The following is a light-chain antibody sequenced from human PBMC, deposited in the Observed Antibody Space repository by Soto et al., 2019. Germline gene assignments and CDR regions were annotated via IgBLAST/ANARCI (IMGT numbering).Light chain of an antibody. Sequence: EIVLTQSPSSLSLSPGDRATLSCRASQSVSSYVAWYQQKPGQAPRLLIYDASTRATGVPARFSGSGSGTDFTLTISSLEPDDYSVYYCQQRSNWPPYTFGQGTKLEIK. V-gene: IGKV3-11*01. CDR2: DAS. CDR3: QQRSNWPPYT. CDR1: QSVSSY. J-gene: IGKJ2*01.